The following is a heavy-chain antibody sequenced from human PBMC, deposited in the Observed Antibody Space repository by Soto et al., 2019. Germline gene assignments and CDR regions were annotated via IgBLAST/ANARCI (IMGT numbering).Heavy chain of an antibody. CDR2: MNPNSGNT. D-gene: IGHD1-1*01. Sequence: GASVKVSCKASGYTFTSYGISWVRQAPGQGLEWMGWMNPNSGNTGYAQKFQGRVTMTRNTSISTAYMELSSLRSEDTAVYYCARKTKLERRIQSDAERNYYMDVWGKGTTVTVSS. CDR1: GYTFTSYG. J-gene: IGHJ6*03. V-gene: IGHV1-8*02. CDR3: ARKTKLERRIQSDAERNYYMDV.